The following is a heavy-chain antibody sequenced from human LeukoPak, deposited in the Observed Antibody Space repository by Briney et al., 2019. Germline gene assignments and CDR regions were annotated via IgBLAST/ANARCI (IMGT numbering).Heavy chain of an antibody. Sequence: GGSLRLSCAASGFTFSSYAMSWVRQAPGKGLEWVSAISGSGGSTYYADPVKGRFTISRDNSKNTLYLQMNSLRAEDTAVYYCARMVQLWLSYFDYWGQGTLVTVSS. CDR2: ISGSGGST. CDR1: GFTFSSYA. J-gene: IGHJ4*02. CDR3: ARMVQLWLSYFDY. D-gene: IGHD5-18*01. V-gene: IGHV3-23*01.